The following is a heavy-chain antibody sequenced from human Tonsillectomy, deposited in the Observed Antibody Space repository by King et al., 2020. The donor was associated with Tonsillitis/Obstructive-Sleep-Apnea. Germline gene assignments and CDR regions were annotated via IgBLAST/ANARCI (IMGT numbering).Heavy chain of an antibody. V-gene: IGHV4-59*08. J-gene: IGHJ4*02. CDR2: INYSGST. CDR1: GGSISSYY. Sequence: VQLQESGPGLVKPSETLSLTCTVSGGSISSYYWSWIRQPPGKGLEWIGYINYSGSTNYNPSLKRRVTISVDTSKNQFSLKLSSVTAADTAGYYCARLTSPVGPPDYWGQGTLVTVSS. D-gene: IGHD1-26*01. CDR3: ARLTSPVGPPDY.